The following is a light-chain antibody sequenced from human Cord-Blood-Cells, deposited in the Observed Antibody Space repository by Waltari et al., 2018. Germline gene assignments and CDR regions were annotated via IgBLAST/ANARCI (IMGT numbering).Light chain of an antibody. CDR1: STDVAGYNY. J-gene: IGLJ1*01. V-gene: IGLV2-14*01. CDR2: EVS. CDR3: SSYTSSSTYV. Sequence: QSALTHPASVSWSPGQSITLSCTGTSTDVAGYNYVSWYQQHPGKAPKLMIYEVSNRPSGVSNRFSGSKSGNTASLTISGLQAEDEADYYCSSYTSSSTYVFGTGTKVTVL.